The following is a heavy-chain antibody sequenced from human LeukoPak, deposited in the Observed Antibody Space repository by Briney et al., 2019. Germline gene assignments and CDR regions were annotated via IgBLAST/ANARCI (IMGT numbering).Heavy chain of an antibody. D-gene: IGHD3-16*02. CDR1: GGSISSYY. Sequence: PSETLSLTCTVSGGSISSYYWSWIRQPPGKGLGWIGYIYTSGSTNYNPSLKSRVTISVDTSKNQFSLKLSSVTAADTAVYYCARRVITFGGVIVPWAFDIWGQGTMVTVSS. CDR2: IYTSGST. V-gene: IGHV4-4*09. CDR3: ARRVITFGGVIVPWAFDI. J-gene: IGHJ3*02.